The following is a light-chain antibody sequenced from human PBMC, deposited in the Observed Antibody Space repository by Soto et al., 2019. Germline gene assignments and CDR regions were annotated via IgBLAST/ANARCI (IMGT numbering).Light chain of an antibody. CDR1: QSVRSN. CDR2: GAS. J-gene: IGKJ4*01. CDR3: QQYNNWPPLT. V-gene: IGKV3-15*01. Sequence: EIVMTQSPATLSVSPGERATLSCRASQSVRSNLAWYQQKPGQAPRLLIYGASTRVTGVPARFSGSGSGTEFTLSFSSLQSEDFAVYYCQQYNNWPPLTFGGGTKVEIK.